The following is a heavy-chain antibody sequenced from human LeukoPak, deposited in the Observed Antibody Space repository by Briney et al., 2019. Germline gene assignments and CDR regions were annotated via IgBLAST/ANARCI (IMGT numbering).Heavy chain of an antibody. J-gene: IGHJ4*02. CDR2: IYSGGST. Sequence: GGSLRLSCAASGFTVSGNYMSWVRQAPGKGLEWVSVIYSGGSTYYADSVKGRFTISRDNSKNTLYLQMNSLRVEDTAVYYCAVQDPSGYYGDYGYWGQGTLVTVSS. CDR3: AVQDPSGYYGDYGY. V-gene: IGHV3-53*01. CDR1: GFTVSGNY. D-gene: IGHD4-17*01.